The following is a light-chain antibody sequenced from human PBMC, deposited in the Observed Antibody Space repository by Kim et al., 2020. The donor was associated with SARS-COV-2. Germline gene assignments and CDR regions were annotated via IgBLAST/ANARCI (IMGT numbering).Light chain of an antibody. Sequence: RPVPGAPVQSGTSSCTGTSSDVAWYQQHPGKAPKLMIYDVTKRPSGVPDRFSGSKSGNTASLTISGLQAEDEADYYCCSYAGSYVVFGGGTKVTVL. CDR1: SSDVA. CDR2: DVT. CDR3: CSYAGSYVV. J-gene: IGLJ2*01. V-gene: IGLV2-11*01.